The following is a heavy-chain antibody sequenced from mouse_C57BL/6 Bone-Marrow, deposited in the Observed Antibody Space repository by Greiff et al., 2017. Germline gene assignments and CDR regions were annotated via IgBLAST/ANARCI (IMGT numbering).Heavy chain of an antibody. CDR2: INPNNGGT. CDR3: ARGGYGSSYRFAY. V-gene: IGHV1-18*01. CDR1: GYTFTDYN. J-gene: IGHJ3*01. Sequence: VQLQQSGPEPVKPGASVKIPCKASGYTFTDYNMDWVKQSHGKSLEWIGDINPNNGGTIYNQKFKGKATLTVDKSSSTAYMELRSLTSEDTAVYYCARGGYGSSYRFAYWGQGTLVTVSA. D-gene: IGHD1-1*01.